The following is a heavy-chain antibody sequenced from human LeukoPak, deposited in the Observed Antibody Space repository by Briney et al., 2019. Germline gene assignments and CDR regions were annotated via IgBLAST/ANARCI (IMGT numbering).Heavy chain of an antibody. J-gene: IGHJ6*02. Sequence: GGSLRLSCAASGFTFSTYAMHWVRQAPGKGLEWVAVTSYDGSINYYADSVKGRFTISRDNSKNTLYLQMNSLRAEDTAVYYCARGWSMDIWGQGTTVTVSS. V-gene: IGHV3-30*04. D-gene: IGHD3-3*01. CDR1: GFTFSTYA. CDR3: ARGWSMDI. CDR2: TSYDGSIN.